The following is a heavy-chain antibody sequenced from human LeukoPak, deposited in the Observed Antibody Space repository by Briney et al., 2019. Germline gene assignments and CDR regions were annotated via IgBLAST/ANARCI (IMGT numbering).Heavy chain of an antibody. CDR3: ARAGAAVTTHFDY. D-gene: IGHD4-17*01. Sequence: ASVKVSCKASGYTFTDYGISWVRQAPGQGLEWMGWISAFDGNTNYAQKLQGRVTMTTDTSTSTAYMELRGLRSDDTAVYYCARAGAAVTTHFDYWGQGTLVTVSS. CDR2: ISAFDGNT. J-gene: IGHJ4*02. CDR1: GYTFTDYG. V-gene: IGHV1-18*01.